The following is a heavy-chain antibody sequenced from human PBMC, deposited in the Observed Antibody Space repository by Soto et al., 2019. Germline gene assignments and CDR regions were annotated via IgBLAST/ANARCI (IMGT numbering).Heavy chain of an antibody. J-gene: IGHJ6*02. CDR2: IYPGDSDT. CDR3: AASIFYYGTDV. CDR1: GYTFTNYW. V-gene: IGHV5-51*01. Sequence: SLKISCKGSGYTFTNYWIGWVRQMPGKGLEWMGIIYPGDSDTKYNPSFQGQVTISADKSITTTYLRWTSLKASDTAIYYCAASIFYYGTDVWGQGTTVTVSS.